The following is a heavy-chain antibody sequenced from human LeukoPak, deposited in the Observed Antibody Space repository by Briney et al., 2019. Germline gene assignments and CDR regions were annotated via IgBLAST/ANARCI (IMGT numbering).Heavy chain of an antibody. CDR3: ASSSSGWYGIGWFDP. CDR1: GGSISSYY. V-gene: IGHV4-59*01. J-gene: IGHJ5*02. D-gene: IGHD6-19*01. CDR2: IYYSGST. Sequence: SETLSLTCTVSGGSISSYYWSWIRQPPGKGLEWIGYIYYSGSTNYNLSLKSRVTISVDTSKNQFSLKLSSVTAADTAVYYCASSSSGWYGIGWFDPWGQGTLVTVSS.